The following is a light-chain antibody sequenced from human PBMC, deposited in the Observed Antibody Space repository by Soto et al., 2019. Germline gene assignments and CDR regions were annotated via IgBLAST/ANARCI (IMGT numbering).Light chain of an antibody. CDR3: SSYTGASALYV. CDR1: NSDIGGYNY. Sequence: QSAVTQPASVSGSPGPSITISCTGTNSDIGGYNYVAWYQQHLGKAPKLIIYDVAVRPSGVSNRFSGSKSGNTASLAISGLQAEDEAHYYCSSYTGASALYVFGTGTKVTVL. CDR2: DVA. J-gene: IGLJ1*01. V-gene: IGLV2-14*03.